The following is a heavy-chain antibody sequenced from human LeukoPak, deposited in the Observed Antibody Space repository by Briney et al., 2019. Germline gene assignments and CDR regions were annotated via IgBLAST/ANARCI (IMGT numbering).Heavy chain of an antibody. V-gene: IGHV4-30-2*01. CDR1: GGSISSGGYY. J-gene: IGHJ3*02. CDR3: AREFYYDSSGYDAFDI. D-gene: IGHD3-22*01. Sequence: PSETLSLTCTVSGGSISSGGYYWSWIRQPPGKGLEWIGYIYHSGSTYYNPSLKSRVTISVDRSKNQFSLKLSSVTAADTAVYYCAREFYYDSSGYDAFDIWGQGTMVTVSS. CDR2: IYHSGST.